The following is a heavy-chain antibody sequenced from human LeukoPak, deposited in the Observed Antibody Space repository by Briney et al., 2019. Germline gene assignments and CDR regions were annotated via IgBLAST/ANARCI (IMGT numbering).Heavy chain of an antibody. D-gene: IGHD4-23*01. CDR2: IKSDGSGT. CDR3: ARTGVTFGFNY. V-gene: IGHV3-74*01. J-gene: IGHJ4*02. Sequence: GGSLRLSCVASGFSFRSYWMHWVRQAPGKGLVWVSRIKSDGSGTNYADSVKGRFTISRDNVENTLYLQMNSLRAEDTAVYYCARTGVTFGFNYWGQGTLVTVSS. CDR1: GFSFRSYW.